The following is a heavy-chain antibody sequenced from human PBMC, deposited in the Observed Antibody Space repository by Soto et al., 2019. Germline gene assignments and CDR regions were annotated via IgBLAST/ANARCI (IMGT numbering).Heavy chain of an antibody. Sequence: SETLSLTCTVSGGSISSYYWSWIRQPPGKGLEWIGYIYYSGITNYNPSLKSRVTISVDTSKSQFSLKLSSVTAADTAVYYCARGGGVYYFDYWGQGTLVTVS. CDR3: ARGGGVYYFDY. D-gene: IGHD2-8*02. CDR2: IYYSGIT. CDR1: GGSISSYY. V-gene: IGHV4-59*01. J-gene: IGHJ4*02.